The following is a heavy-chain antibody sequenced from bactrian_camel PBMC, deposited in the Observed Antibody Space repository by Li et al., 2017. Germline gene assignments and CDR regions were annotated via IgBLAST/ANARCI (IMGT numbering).Heavy chain of an antibody. Sequence: HVQLVESGGGVVQPGGSLRLSCAVSGSSPRWMGWFREAPGKEREGVAAIDGDGRSTYADSVKGLFTISRDDTKNILTLQMTSLKPEDSGMYYCAEGRGSRGEHCYSLNYWGQGTQVTVS. CDR3: AEGRGSRGEHCYSLNY. V-gene: IGHV3S53*01. J-gene: IGHJ4*01. CDR2: IDGDGRS. D-gene: IGHD6*01. CDR1: GSSPRW.